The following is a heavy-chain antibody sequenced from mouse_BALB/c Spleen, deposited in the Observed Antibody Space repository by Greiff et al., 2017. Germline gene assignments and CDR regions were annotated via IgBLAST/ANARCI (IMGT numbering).Heavy chain of an antibody. J-gene: IGHJ4*01. D-gene: IGHD2-1*01. V-gene: IGHV14-3*02. CDR2: IDPANGNT. CDR3: ARGDYGNPYAMDY. Sequence: EVQLQQPGAELVKPGASVKLSCTASGFNINDTYMHWVKQRPEQGLEWIGRIDPANGNTKYDPKFQGKATITADTSSNTAYLQLSSLTSEDTAVYYCARGDYGNPYAMDYWGQGTSVTVSS. CDR1: GFNINDTY.